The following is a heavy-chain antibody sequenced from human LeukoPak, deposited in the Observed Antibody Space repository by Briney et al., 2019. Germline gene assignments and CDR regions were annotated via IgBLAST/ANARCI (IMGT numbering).Heavy chain of an antibody. CDR2: MNPNSGNT. Sequence: ASVKVSCKASGYTFTSYDINWVRQATGQGLEWMGWMNPNSGNTGYAQKFQGRVALTRDTSISTAYMELRSLRSEDTAMYYCARSYCSGGSCSHDYGDFWGQGTLLTVSS. CDR3: ARSYCSGGSCSHDYGDF. V-gene: IGHV1-8*03. D-gene: IGHD2-15*01. J-gene: IGHJ4*02. CDR1: GYTFTSYD.